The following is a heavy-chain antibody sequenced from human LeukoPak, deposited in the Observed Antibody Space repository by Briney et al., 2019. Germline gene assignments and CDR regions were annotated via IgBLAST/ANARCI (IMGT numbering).Heavy chain of an antibody. CDR2: ISWNSGSI. V-gene: IGHV3-9*01. D-gene: IGHD3-16*01. CDR3: AKDPSFESSGLPNWYFDL. Sequence: GRSLRLSCAASGFTFDDYAMHWVRQAPGKGLEWVSGISWNSGSIGYADSVKGRFTISRDNAKNSLYLQMNSLRAEDTALYYCAKDPSFESSGLPNWYFDLWGRGTLVTVSS. CDR1: GFTFDDYA. J-gene: IGHJ2*01.